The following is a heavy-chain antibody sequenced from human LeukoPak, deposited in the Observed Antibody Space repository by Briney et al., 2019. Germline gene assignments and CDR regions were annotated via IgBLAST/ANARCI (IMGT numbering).Heavy chain of an antibody. CDR1: GDSVSSNSAA. J-gene: IGHJ4*02. CDR2: TYYRSKWYN. V-gene: IGHV6-1*01. D-gene: IGHD3-22*01. CDR3: ARDPENYYDSSGGMEFDY. Sequence: SQTLSLTCAISGDSVSSNSAAWNWIRQSPSRGLEWLGRTYYRSKWYNDYAVSVKSRITINPDTSKNQFSLQLNSVTPEDTAVYYCARDPENYYDSSGGMEFDYWGQGTLVTVSS.